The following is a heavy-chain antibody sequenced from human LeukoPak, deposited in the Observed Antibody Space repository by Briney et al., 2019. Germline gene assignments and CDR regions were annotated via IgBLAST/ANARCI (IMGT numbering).Heavy chain of an antibody. J-gene: IGHJ4*02. V-gene: IGHV4-59*01. D-gene: IGHD2-21*01. CDR2: IYYSGST. CDR1: GGSISSYY. Sequence: ASETLSLTCTVSGGSISSYYWSWIRQPPGKGLEWIGYIYYSGSTNYNPSLKSRVTISVDTSKNQLSLKLSSVTAADTPVYYCARGGGTYCGGDCYNDFDYWGQGTLVTASS. CDR3: ARGGGTYCGGDCYNDFDY.